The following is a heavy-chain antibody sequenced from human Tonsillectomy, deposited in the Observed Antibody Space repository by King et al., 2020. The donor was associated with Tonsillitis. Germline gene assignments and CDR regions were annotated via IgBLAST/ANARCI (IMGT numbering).Heavy chain of an antibody. CDR1: GFTFSACW. CDR2: MNQDGDKI. D-gene: IGHD6-19*01. V-gene: IGHV3-7*03. CDR3: GRDGSSGWDAFEI. Sequence: VQLVESGGGLVQPGGSLRLSCAASGFTFSACWMSWVRQAPGKGLEWVATMNQDGDKIYYVDSVRGRFTISRDNAKSSLYLQMDSLRAEDTAMYYCGRDGSSGWDAFEIWGQGTMVTVSS. J-gene: IGHJ3*02.